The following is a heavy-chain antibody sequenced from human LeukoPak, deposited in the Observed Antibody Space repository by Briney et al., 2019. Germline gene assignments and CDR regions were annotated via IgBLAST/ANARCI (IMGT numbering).Heavy chain of an antibody. J-gene: IGHJ4*02. CDR2: ISHDGNNE. Sequence: PGRSLRLSCAASGFTFSRHAMNWVRQVPGKGLEWLAVISHDGNNEYYADSVKGRFSVSRDNSKNTLYLQMNDLRVEDTAVYYCARGDSVQLWLNMGDYWGQGALVTVPS. D-gene: IGHD5-18*01. V-gene: IGHV3-30-3*01. CDR1: GFTFSRHA. CDR3: ARGDSVQLWLNMGDY.